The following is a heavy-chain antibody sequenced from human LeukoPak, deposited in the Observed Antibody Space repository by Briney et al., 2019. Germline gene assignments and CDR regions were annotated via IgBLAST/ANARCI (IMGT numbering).Heavy chain of an antibody. J-gene: IGHJ2*01. D-gene: IGHD4-17*01. CDR3: ARDLHQVTTYWYFDL. CDR2: IYYSGST. V-gene: IGHV4-30-4*01. Sequence: SEALSLTCTVSGGSISSGDYYWSWIRQPPGKGLEWIGYIYYSGSTYYNPSLKSRVTISVDTSTNQFSLKLSSVTAADTAVYYCARDLHQVTTYWYFDLWGRGTLVTVSS. CDR1: GGSISSGDYY.